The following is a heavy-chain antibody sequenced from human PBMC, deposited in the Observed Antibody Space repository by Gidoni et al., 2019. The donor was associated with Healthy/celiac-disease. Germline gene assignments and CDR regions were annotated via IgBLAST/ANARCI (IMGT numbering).Heavy chain of an antibody. V-gene: IGHV3-23*01. CDR2: ISGSGGST. Sequence: EVQLLESGGGLVQPGGSLRLSCAASGFTFSSHAMSWVRQAPGKGLEWVSAISGSGGSTYYADSVKGRFTISRDNSKNTLYLQMNSLRAEDTAVYYCATLRYYYDSSGYPKADAFDIWGQGTMVTVSS. J-gene: IGHJ3*02. CDR1: GFTFSSHA. D-gene: IGHD3-22*01. CDR3: ATLRYYYDSSGYPKADAFDI.